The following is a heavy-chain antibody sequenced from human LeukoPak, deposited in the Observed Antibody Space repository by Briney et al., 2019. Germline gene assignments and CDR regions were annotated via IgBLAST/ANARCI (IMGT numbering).Heavy chain of an antibody. J-gene: IGHJ6*02. D-gene: IGHD2-15*01. CDR1: GFTFSSYG. CDR2: IRYDGSNK. Sequence: GGSLRLSRAASGFTFSSYGMHWVRQAPGKGLEWVAFIRYDGSNKYYADSVKGRFTISRDNSKNTLYLQMNSLRAEDTAVYYCAKDGGYCSGGSCYSNAYGMDVWGQGTTVTVSS. V-gene: IGHV3-30*02. CDR3: AKDGGYCSGGSCYSNAYGMDV.